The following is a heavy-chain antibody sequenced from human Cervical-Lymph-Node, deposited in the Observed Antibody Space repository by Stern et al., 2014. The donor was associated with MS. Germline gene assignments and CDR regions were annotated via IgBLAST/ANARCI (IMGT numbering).Heavy chain of an antibody. CDR3: ASPSPGMDIYYYYYGMAV. D-gene: IGHD2-2*03. CDR1: GGTFLSFA. Sequence: QVQLVQSGAEVKKPGSSVKVSCKVSGGTFLSFAISWVRQAPGQGLEWMGGIIPIFGTSTYAQKFQDRVTITADESTSTAYMELRSLSFEDTAVYYCASPSPGMDIYYYYYGMAVWGQGTTVTVSS. J-gene: IGHJ6*02. V-gene: IGHV1-69*01. CDR2: IIPIFGTS.